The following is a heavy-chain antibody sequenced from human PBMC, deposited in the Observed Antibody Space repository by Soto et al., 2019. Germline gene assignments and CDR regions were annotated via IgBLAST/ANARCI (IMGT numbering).Heavy chain of an antibody. CDR1: GYTFTGYY. Sequence: ASVKVSCKASGYTFTGYYMHWVRQAPGQGLEWMGWINPNSGGTNYAQKFQGWVTMTRDTSISTAYMELSRLRSDDTAVYYCARKSPYGSGSYYDYWGQGTLVTVSS. D-gene: IGHD3-10*01. J-gene: IGHJ4*02. CDR3: ARKSPYGSGSYYDY. V-gene: IGHV1-2*04. CDR2: INPNSGGT.